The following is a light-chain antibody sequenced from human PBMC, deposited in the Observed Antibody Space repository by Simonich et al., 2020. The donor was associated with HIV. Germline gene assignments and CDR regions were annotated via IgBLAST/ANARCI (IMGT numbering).Light chain of an antibody. CDR3: AAWDDSLSGSWV. CDR1: SSNIGSNT. CDR2: RNN. J-gene: IGLJ3*02. V-gene: IGLV1-47*01. Sequence: QSVLTQPPSASGTPGQRVTISCSGSSSNIGSNTVNWYQQLPGTAPKLLNYRNNQRPSGDPDRFAGSKSGTSASLAISGLRSEDEADYYCAAWDDSLSGSWVFGGGTKLTVL.